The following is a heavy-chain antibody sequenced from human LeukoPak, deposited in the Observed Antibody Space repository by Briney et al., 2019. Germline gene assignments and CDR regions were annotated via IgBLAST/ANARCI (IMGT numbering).Heavy chain of an antibody. CDR3: ARVTGYMTEDYFDY. Sequence: ASVKASCKASGYTFTGYYMHWVRQAPGQGLEWMGWINPNSGGTNYAQKFQGRVTMTRDTSISTAYMELSRLRSDDTAVYYCARVTGYMTEDYFDYWGQGTLITVSS. D-gene: IGHD6-13*01. CDR1: GYTFTGYY. CDR2: INPNSGGT. V-gene: IGHV1-2*02. J-gene: IGHJ4*02.